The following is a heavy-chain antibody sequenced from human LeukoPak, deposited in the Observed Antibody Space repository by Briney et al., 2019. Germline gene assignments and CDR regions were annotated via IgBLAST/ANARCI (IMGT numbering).Heavy chain of an antibody. D-gene: IGHD3-10*01. Sequence: PSETLSLTCTVSGGSISNYYWSWIRQPAGKGLEWIGRIYTSGSTNYNPSLKSRVTMSVDTSKNQFSLKLSSVTAADTAVYYCARDAGDYFVSGSYGYFDYWGQGTLVTVSS. J-gene: IGHJ4*02. CDR3: ARDAGDYFVSGSYGYFDY. CDR2: IYTSGST. V-gene: IGHV4-4*07. CDR1: GGSISNYY.